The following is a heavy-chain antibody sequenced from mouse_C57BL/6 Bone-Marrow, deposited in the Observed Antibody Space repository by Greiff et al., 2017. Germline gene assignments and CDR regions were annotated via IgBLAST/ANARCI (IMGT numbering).Heavy chain of an antibody. J-gene: IGHJ3*01. CDR3: AREGAIYYGNLSWFAY. CDR1: GYTFTSYW. D-gene: IGHD2-1*01. CDR2: IDPISGGT. Sequence: QVQLQQPGAELVKPGASVKLSCKASGYTFTSYWMHWVKQRPGRGLEWIGRIDPISGGTKYNEKFKSKATLTVDKPSSTAYMQLSSLTSEDSAVYYCAREGAIYYGNLSWFAYWGQGTLVTVSA. V-gene: IGHV1-72*01.